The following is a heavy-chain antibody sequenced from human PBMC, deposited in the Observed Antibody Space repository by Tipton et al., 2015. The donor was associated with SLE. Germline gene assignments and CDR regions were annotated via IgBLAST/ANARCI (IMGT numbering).Heavy chain of an antibody. CDR1: GGSISSSSSYY. D-gene: IGHD6-13*01. V-gene: IGHV4-39*01. J-gene: IGHJ4*02. CDR2: IYHRGST. Sequence: TLSLTCAVYGGSISSSSSYYWAWIRQPPGKGVEWIGEIYHRGSTNYNPSLKSRVTISVDTSKNQFSLKLSSVTAADTAVYYCAREDSSSSGHYWGQGTLVTVSS. CDR3: AREDSSSSGHY.